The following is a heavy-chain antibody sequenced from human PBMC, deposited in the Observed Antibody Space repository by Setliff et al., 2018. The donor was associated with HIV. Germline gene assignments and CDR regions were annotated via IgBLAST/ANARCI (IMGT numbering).Heavy chain of an antibody. CDR3: ARGPPIVVVPAALLTFDY. CDR2: INPSSGGT. CDR1: RYTFTGHY. Sequence: ASVKVSCKASRYTFTGHYMHWVRQAPGQGLEWVGWINPSSGGTNYAQKLQGRVTMTTDTSTSTAYMELRSLRSDDTAVYYCARGPPIVVVPAALLTFDYWGQGTLVTVSS. D-gene: IGHD2-2*01. V-gene: IGHV1-2*02. J-gene: IGHJ4*02.